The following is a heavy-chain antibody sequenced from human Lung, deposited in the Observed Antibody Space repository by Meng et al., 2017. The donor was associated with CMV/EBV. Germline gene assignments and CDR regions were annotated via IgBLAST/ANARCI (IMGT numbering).Heavy chain of an antibody. Sequence: QVRWRGSGPALVKRSGPLSLPCAASGDSITNHNWWAWVRQPPGKGLEWIGEIPHRGSSAYNPSLKSRVSMSIDKSKNQFSLKLTSVTAADTAVYHCLRRSGGSVWGQGTLVTVSS. CDR3: LRRSGGSV. V-gene: IGHV4-4*02. J-gene: IGHJ1*01. CDR2: IPHRGSS. D-gene: IGHD3-10*01. CDR1: GDSITNHNW.